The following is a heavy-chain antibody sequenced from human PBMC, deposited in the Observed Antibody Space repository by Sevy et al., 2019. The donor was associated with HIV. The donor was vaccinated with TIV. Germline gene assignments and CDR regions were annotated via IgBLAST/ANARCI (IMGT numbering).Heavy chain of an antibody. CDR1: GGSVSSDTYY. Sequence: SETLSLTCTVSGGSVSSDTYYWSWIRQPPGKGLECIGYIYYSGTANYNPSLKSRVTISVDTSKNQFSLKLTSVTAADTALYYCARVGGLTDYGMDVWGQGTTVTVSS. CDR2: IYYSGTA. CDR3: ARVGGLTDYGMDV. J-gene: IGHJ6*02. D-gene: IGHD1-26*01. V-gene: IGHV4-61*01.